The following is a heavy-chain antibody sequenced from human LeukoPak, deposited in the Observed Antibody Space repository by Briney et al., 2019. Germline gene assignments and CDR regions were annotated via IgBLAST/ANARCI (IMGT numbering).Heavy chain of an antibody. CDR3: AKAHDCGDYWSPFDY. D-gene: IGHD4-17*01. CDR1: GFTFSSYA. V-gene: IGHV3-23*01. CDR2: ISGSGGST. Sequence: GGSLRLSCAASGFTFSSYAMSWVRQAPGKGLEWVSAISGSGGSTYYADSVKGRFTISRDNSKNTLYLQMNSLRAEDTAVYYCAKAHDCGDYWSPFDYWGQGTLVTVSS. J-gene: IGHJ4*02.